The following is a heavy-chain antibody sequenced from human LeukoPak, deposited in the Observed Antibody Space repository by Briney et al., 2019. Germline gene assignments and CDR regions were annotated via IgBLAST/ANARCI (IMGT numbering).Heavy chain of an antibody. V-gene: IGHV3-33*06. J-gene: IGHJ4*02. D-gene: IGHD5-18*01. CDR2: IWYDGSNK. CDR1: GFTFSSYG. Sequence: GGSLRLSCAASGFTFSSYGMHWVRQAPGKWLEWVAVIWYDGSNKYYADSVKGRFTISRDNSKNTLYLQMNSLRAEDTAVYYCAKDRYSYGYAFDHWGQGTLVTVSS. CDR3: AKDRYSYGYAFDH.